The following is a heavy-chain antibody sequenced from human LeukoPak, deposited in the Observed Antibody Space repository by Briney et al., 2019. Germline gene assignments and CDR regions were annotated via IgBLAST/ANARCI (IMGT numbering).Heavy chain of an antibody. D-gene: IGHD6-19*01. CDR1: GFTFGNYG. CDR2: IRYDGSDQ. Sequence: GGSLILSCAASGFTFGNYGMHWVRQAPGKGLEWVAFIRYDGSDQYYADSVKGRSTISRDNSKNTVYLQMNSLRAEDTAVYYCAKDPSSSGWRYFQHWGQGTLVTVSS. CDR3: AKDPSSSGWRYFQH. J-gene: IGHJ1*01. V-gene: IGHV3-30*02.